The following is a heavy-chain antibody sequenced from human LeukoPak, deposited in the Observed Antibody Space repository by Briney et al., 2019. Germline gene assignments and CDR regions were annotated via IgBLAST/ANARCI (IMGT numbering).Heavy chain of an antibody. Sequence: SGGSLRLSCAASGFTVSSNYMSWVRQAPGKGLEWVSVIYSGGSTYYADSVQGRFTISRDNSKNTLYLQMNSLRAEDTAVYYCARVDYGDYLFDYWGQGTLVTVSS. CDR3: ARVDYGDYLFDY. J-gene: IGHJ4*02. V-gene: IGHV3-53*01. CDR1: GFTVSSNY. CDR2: IYSGGST. D-gene: IGHD4-17*01.